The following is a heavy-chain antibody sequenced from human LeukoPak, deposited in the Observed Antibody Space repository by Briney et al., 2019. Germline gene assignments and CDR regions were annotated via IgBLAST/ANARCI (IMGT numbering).Heavy chain of an antibody. CDR3: ASHYGDYVSSDY. V-gene: IGHV1-2*02. D-gene: IGHD4-17*01. CDR1: GYTFTDYY. CDR2: IDPNGGGT. J-gene: IGHJ4*02. Sequence: ASVKVSYKASGYTFTDYYMHWVRQAPGQGVEWMGWIDPNGGGTKYAQKFQGRVTMTRDTSISTAYMELSRLRSDDTAVYYCASHYGDYVSSDYWGQGTLVSVSS.